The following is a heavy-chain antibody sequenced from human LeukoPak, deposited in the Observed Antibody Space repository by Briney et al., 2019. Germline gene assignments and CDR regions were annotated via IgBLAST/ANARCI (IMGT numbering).Heavy chain of an antibody. CDR2: ISGDSRYI. J-gene: IGHJ4*02. Sequence: GGSLRLSCAASGFTFSSYSMNWIRQALGKGLEWVSAISGDSRYIYYADSVKGRFTISRDNSKNTLYLQMNSLRAEDTAVYYCARDFPGIAVAGTRPLDYWGQGTLVTVSS. D-gene: IGHD6-19*01. CDR3: ARDFPGIAVAGTRPLDY. V-gene: IGHV3-21*04. CDR1: GFTFSSYS.